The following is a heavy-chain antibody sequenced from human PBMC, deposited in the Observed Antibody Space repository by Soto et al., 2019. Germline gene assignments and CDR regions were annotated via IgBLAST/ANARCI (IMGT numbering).Heavy chain of an antibody. CDR1: GGSISYYY. J-gene: IGHJ4*02. V-gene: IGHV4-59*01. Sequence: SETLSLTCTVSGGSISYYYWSWIRQPPGKGLEWIAYVYYTGITNYNPSLKSRVTIAVDTSKNQFSLNLSSVTTADTAVYYCARDRIVRSSSWYVEYNSRPESFDSWGQGTLVTVSS. CDR3: ARDRIVRSSSWYVEYNSRPESFDS. D-gene: IGHD6-13*01. CDR2: VYYTGIT.